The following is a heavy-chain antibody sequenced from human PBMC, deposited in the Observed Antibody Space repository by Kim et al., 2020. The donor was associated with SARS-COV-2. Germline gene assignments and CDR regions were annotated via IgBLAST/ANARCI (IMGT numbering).Heavy chain of an antibody. V-gene: IGHV3-74*01. J-gene: IGHJ4*02. CDR1: GFTFSSYW. Sequence: GGSLRLSCAASGFTFSSYWMHWVRQAPGKGLVWVSRINSDTGTTSYADSVKGRFTISRDNAKSTLYLQMNSLRAEDSAVYYCASLRYTGTYYYFDYWGQGTVVTV. CDR2: INSDTGTT. D-gene: IGHD1-26*01. CDR3: ASLRYTGTYYYFDY.